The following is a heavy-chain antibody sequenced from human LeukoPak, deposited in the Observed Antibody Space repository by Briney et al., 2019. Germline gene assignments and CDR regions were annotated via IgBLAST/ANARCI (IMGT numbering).Heavy chain of an antibody. Sequence: SETLSLICIVSGGAVNSYYWSWIRQTPEKGLEWIGYISHSGNTDYAPSLKSRVTMSLDTSKNQFSLKLSSVTAADTALYYCARGFCADEICQVFTNWGQGILVTVSS. CDR1: GGAVNSYY. CDR2: ISHSGNT. D-gene: IGHD2-21*01. V-gene: IGHV4-59*02. J-gene: IGHJ4*02. CDR3: ARGFCADEICQVFTN.